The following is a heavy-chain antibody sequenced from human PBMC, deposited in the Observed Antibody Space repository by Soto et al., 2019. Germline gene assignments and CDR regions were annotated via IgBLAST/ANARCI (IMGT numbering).Heavy chain of an antibody. CDR2: IYYSGTT. CDR3: ARTSVTTKAPGL. J-gene: IGHJ4*02. V-gene: IGHV4-39*01. Sequence: SEPLSLTSTVSGGSISSSSHYWGWIRQPPGKGLEWIGNIYYSGTTNYNPSLKSRVAISVDTSKNQFSLILTSVIAADTAVYYCARTSVTTKAPGLWGQGTLVTVSS. D-gene: IGHD4-17*01. CDR1: GGSISSSSHY.